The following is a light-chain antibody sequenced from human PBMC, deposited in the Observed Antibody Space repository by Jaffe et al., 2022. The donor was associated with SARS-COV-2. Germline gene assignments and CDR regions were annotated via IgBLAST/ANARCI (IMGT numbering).Light chain of an antibody. Sequence: SYELTQPLSVSVALGQTAWIACGGNNIGTKDVHWYQQTPGQAPLLVIYRSVNRPSGIPERFSGSNSGNTATLTISRAQGGDEADYYCQVWDSNTLIFGGGTKVTVL. CDR2: RSV. J-gene: IGLJ2*01. CDR3: QVWDSNTLI. CDR1: NIGTKD. V-gene: IGLV3-9*01.